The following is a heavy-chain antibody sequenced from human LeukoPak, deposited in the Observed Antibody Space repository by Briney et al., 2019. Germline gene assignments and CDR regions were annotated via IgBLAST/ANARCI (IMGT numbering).Heavy chain of an antibody. J-gene: IGHJ4*02. CDR3: ASPGSSYDILTGPGYGDY. CDR1: GCTFSGYY. Sequence: GASVKVSCKASGCTFSGYYMHWVRQAPGQGLEWMGCINPNSGGTNYAQKFPGRVTIPRDASIRTAYMELSRLRSDDTAVYYCASPGSSYDILTGPGYGDYWGQGTLVTVSS. V-gene: IGHV1-2*02. CDR2: INPNSGGT. D-gene: IGHD3-9*01.